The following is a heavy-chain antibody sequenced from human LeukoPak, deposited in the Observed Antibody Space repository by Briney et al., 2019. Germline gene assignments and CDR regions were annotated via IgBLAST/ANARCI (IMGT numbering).Heavy chain of an antibody. V-gene: IGHV3-7*01. CDR1: GFSFSAYW. Sequence: GGSLRLSCAASGFSFSAYWMTWVRQAPGTGLEWVANINPAGSETYYVDPVKGRFSISRDNAKNLVYLQMNSLHCARFGYVAAVDAWGQGTPVTVSS. D-gene: IGHD2-15*01. CDR2: INPAGSET. CDR3: VDA. J-gene: IGHJ4*02.